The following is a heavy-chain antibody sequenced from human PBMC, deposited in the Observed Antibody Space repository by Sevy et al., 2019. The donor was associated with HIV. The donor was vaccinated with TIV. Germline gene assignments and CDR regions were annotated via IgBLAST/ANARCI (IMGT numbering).Heavy chain of an antibody. D-gene: IGHD6-19*01. CDR3: TTERHNRFQW. J-gene: IGHJ4*02. Sequence: GGSLRLSCAASGFNVINQYMSWVRQAPGKGPDCVSTLYGNDNTDYADSVKGRFTISRDNSKNTLSLQMNSLRAEDTAVYYCTTERHNRFQWWGRGTLVTVSS. V-gene: IGHV3-53*01. CDR2: LYGNDNT. CDR1: GFNVINQY.